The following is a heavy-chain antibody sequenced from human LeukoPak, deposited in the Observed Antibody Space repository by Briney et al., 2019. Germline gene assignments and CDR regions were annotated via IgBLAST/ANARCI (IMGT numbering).Heavy chain of an antibody. CDR2: INPNSGGT. CDR1: GYTFTGYY. CDR3: ARDVEEYCSSTSCYIVDY. J-gene: IGHJ4*02. V-gene: IGHV1-2*02. D-gene: IGHD2-2*01. Sequence: ASVKVSCKASGYTFTGYYMHWVRQAPGQGLEWMGWINPNSGGTNYAQKFQGRVTMTRDTSISTAYMELSGLRSDDTAVYYCARDVEEYCSSTSCYIVDYWGQGTLVTVSS.